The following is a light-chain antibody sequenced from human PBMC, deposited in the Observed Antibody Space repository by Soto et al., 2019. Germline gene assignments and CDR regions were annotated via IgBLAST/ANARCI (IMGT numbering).Light chain of an antibody. CDR3: GSYTSASTLV. V-gene: IGLV2-14*01. J-gene: IGLJ1*01. Sequence: QSVLTQPSSVSGSPGQSITISCTGTSSDVGAYNYVSWYQQHPGKAPKLMIYEVINRPSGVSNRFSGSKSGNTASLTISGLQAEDEADYYCGSYTSASTLVFRTGTKVTVL. CDR1: SSDVGAYNY. CDR2: EVI.